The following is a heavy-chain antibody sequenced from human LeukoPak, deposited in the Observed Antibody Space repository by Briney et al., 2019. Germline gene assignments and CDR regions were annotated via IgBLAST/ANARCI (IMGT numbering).Heavy chain of an antibody. V-gene: IGHV3-23*01. CDR3: ASFPAIVVVTARVGY. CDR1: GFTFSSSA. D-gene: IGHD2-21*02. Sequence: PGGSLRLSCAASGFTFSSSAMSWVHQAPGKGLEWVSGISGSGDSTYYADSVKGRFTISRDNSKNTLYLQMNSLRAEDTAVYYCASFPAIVVVTARVGYWGQGTLVTVSS. CDR2: ISGSGDST. J-gene: IGHJ4*02.